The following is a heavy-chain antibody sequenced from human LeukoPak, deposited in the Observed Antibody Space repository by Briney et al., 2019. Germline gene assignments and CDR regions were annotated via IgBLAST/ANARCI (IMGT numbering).Heavy chain of an antibody. CDR2: IYPGESDT. CDR3: ARLGSPDQNVGTAMLTSFDY. CDR1: GYSFTSYW. V-gene: IGHV5-51*01. J-gene: IGHJ4*02. D-gene: IGHD5-18*01. Sequence: GESLKISLQGSGYSFTSYWIGWVRQIPGKGPDWVGMIYPGESDTRYSPSFQGQITLSTDKSISTASLQWSSLKASDTAMYYCARLGSPDQNVGTAMLTSFDYWGQGTLVTVSS.